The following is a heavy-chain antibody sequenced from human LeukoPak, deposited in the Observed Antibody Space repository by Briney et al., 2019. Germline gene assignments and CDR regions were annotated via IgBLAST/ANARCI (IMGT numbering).Heavy chain of an antibody. Sequence: PGGTLRLSCAASGFTFSSYGMSWVRQAPGKGLEWVSAISGSGGSTYYADSVKGRFTISRDNSKNTLYLQMNSLRAEDTAVYYCAKVPGGSFDWLLTLYYFDYWGQGTLVTVSS. CDR2: ISGSGGST. V-gene: IGHV3-23*01. CDR3: AKVPGGSFDWLLTLYYFDY. J-gene: IGHJ4*02. CDR1: GFTFSSYG. D-gene: IGHD3-9*01.